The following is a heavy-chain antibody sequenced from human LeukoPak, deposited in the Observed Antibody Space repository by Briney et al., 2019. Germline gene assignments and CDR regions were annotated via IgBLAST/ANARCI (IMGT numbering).Heavy chain of an antibody. CDR2: ISGSGGST. Sequence: PGGTLRLSCAASGFTFSSYGMSWVRQAPGKGLEWVSAISGSGGSTYYADSVKGRFTISRDNSKNTLYLQMNSLRAEDTALYYCAKDRMDPVNYRGQGTLVTVSS. CDR3: AKDRMDPVNY. D-gene: IGHD2-2*03. V-gene: IGHV3-23*01. CDR1: GFTFSSYG. J-gene: IGHJ4*02.